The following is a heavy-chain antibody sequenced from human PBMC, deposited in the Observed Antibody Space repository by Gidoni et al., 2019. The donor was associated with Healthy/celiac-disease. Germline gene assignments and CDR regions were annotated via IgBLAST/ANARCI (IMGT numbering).Heavy chain of an antibody. CDR1: GFTFSSYD. CDR2: IGTAGDT. CDR3: ARDPGGWRNWNFDL. Sequence: EVQLVESGGGLVQPGGSLRLSCAASGFTFSSYDMHWVRQATGKGLKWVSAIGTAGDTYYPGWVKGRFTISRENAKNSLYLQMNSRRAGDTAVYYCARDPGGWRNWNFDLWGRGTLVTVSS. V-gene: IGHV3-13*01. J-gene: IGHJ2*01. D-gene: IGHD6-19*01.